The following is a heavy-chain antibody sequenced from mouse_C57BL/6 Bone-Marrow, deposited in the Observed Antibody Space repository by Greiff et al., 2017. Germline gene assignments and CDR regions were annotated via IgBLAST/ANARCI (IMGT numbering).Heavy chain of an antibody. J-gene: IGHJ2*01. CDR1: GFTFSSYA. CDR2: ISDGGSYT. CDR3: ARGTTVVALDY. V-gene: IGHV5-4*01. Sequence: EVQLEESGGGLVKPGGSLKLSCAASGFTFSSYAMSWVRQTPEKRLEWVATISDGGSYTYYPDNVKGRFTISRDNAKNNLYLQMSHLKSEDTAMDYCARGTTVVALDYWGQGTTLTVSS. D-gene: IGHD1-1*01.